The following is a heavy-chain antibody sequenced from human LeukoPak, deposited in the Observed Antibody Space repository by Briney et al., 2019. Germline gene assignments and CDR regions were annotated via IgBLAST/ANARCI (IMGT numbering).Heavy chain of an antibody. D-gene: IGHD6-13*01. CDR2: IYYSGST. CDR3: ARVEAFDLRGSSWQIDY. CDR1: GGSISSYH. J-gene: IGHJ4*02. Sequence: NPSETLSLTCTVSGGSISSYHWSWIRQPPGKGLEWIGYIYYSGSTYYNPSLKSRVTISVDTSKNQFSLKLSSVTAADTAVYYCARVEAFDLRGSSWQIDYWGQGTLVTVSS. V-gene: IGHV4-59*08.